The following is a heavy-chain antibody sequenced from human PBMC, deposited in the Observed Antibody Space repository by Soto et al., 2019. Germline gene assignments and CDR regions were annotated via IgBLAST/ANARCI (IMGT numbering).Heavy chain of an antibody. CDR3: ARARDDIVFLNWFDP. J-gene: IGHJ5*02. V-gene: IGHV3-48*02. Sequence: EVQLVESGGGLVQPWGSLRLSCAAAGFTFSSYSMNWVRQAPGKGLEWVSYISSSSSTIDYADSVKGRFTISRDNAKNSLYLQMNSLRDEDTAVYYCARARDDIVFLNWFDPWGQGTLVTVSS. CDR2: ISSSSSTI. CDR1: GFTFSSYS. D-gene: IGHD2-15*01.